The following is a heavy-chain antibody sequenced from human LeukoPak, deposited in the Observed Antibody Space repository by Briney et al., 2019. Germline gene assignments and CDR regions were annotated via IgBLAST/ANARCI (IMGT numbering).Heavy chain of an antibody. D-gene: IGHD4-17*01. Sequence: ASVKVSCKASGYTFTGYYMHWVRQAPGKGLEWMGGFDPEDGETIYAQKFQGRVTMTEDTSTDTAYMELSSLRSEDTAVYYCATALLTTVTFQHWGQGTLVTVSS. CDR3: ATALLTTVTFQH. CDR2: FDPEDGET. CDR1: GYTFTGYY. V-gene: IGHV1-24*01. J-gene: IGHJ1*01.